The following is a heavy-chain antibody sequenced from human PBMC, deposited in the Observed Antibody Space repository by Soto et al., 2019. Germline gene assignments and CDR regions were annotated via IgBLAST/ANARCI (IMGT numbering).Heavy chain of an antibody. D-gene: IGHD2-15*01. V-gene: IGHV3-74*01. CDR2: IDSGGSST. CDR1: GFTFSSYW. CDR3: ARVLVDCRPKSYMDI. Sequence: GGSLRLSCAASGFTFSSYWMQWVRQVPGKGLIWVSRIDSGGSSTHYADSVKGRFTISRDNAKNTLYLQMNSLRAEDTAVYYCARVLVDCRPKSYMDIWGKGTTVTVSS. J-gene: IGHJ6*04.